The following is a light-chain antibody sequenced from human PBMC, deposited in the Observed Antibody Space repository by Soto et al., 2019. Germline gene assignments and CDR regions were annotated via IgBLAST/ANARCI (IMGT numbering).Light chain of an antibody. CDR3: QQCSASFT. CDR1: QSVTSY. CDR2: DAS. V-gene: IGKV3-11*01. J-gene: IGKJ4*01. Sequence: EIVLTQSPATLSLSPGDRATLSCRASQSVTSYLAWHQQKPGQAPRLLIYDASNRASGIPARFSGMGSGTDFTLTISSLEPEDFAVYYWQQCSASFTLVGGTAVEIK.